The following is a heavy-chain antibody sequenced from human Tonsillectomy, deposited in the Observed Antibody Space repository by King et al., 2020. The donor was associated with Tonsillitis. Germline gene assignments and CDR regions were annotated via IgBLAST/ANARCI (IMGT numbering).Heavy chain of an antibody. V-gene: IGHV4-59*01. CDR1: GGSISSYY. Sequence: HVQLQESGPGLVKPSVTLSLTCTVSGGSISSYYWSWIRQSPGKGLEWIGYIYYSGSTDYNPSLKSRVTISVDTSKSQFSLKLSSVTAADTAVYYCARADSSGWYAFDYWGQGTLVSVSS. CDR2: IYYSGST. CDR3: ARADSSGWYAFDY. J-gene: IGHJ4*02. D-gene: IGHD6-19*01.